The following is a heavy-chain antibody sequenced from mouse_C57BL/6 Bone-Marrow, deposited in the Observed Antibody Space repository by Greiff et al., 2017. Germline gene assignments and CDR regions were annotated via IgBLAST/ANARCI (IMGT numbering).Heavy chain of an antibody. CDR3: ARGIYYGNSLDV. Sequence: EVQVVESEGGLVQPGRSMKLSCTASGFTFSDYYMAWVRQVPEKGLEWVANINYDGSSTYYLDSLKSRFIISRDNAKNILYLQMSSLKSEDTATYYCARGIYYGNSLDVWGTGTTVTVSS. CDR1: GFTFSDYY. CDR2: INYDGSST. J-gene: IGHJ1*03. D-gene: IGHD2-1*01. V-gene: IGHV5-16*01.